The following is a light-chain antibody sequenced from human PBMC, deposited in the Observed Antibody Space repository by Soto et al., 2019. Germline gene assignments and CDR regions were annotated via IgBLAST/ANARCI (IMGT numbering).Light chain of an antibody. CDR2: LGS. CDR1: QSLLHSNGYNY. V-gene: IGKV2-28*01. Sequence: DIVMTQSPLSLPVTPGEPASISCRSSQSLLHSNGYNYLDWYLQKPGQSPQLLIYLGSNRASGVPDRFSGSGSGPDFTLKISRVEAEDVGVYYCMQAIQTPWTFGQGTKVEIK. J-gene: IGKJ1*01. CDR3: MQAIQTPWT.